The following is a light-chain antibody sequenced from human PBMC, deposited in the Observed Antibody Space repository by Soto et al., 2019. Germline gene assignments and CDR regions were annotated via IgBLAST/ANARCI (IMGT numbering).Light chain of an antibody. CDR3: QQYGSSPWT. CDR1: QSVSSN. CDR2: DAS. Sequence: EIVVTQSPSTLSVSPGERATLSCRASQSVSSNLAWYQQKPGQAPRLLIYDASKRATGIPVRFSASGSGTDFTLTISRLEPEDFAVYYCQQYGSSPWTFGQGTKVDIK. V-gene: IGKV3-20*01. J-gene: IGKJ1*01.